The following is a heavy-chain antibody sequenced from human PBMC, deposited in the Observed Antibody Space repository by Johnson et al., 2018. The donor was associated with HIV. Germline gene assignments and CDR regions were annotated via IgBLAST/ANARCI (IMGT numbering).Heavy chain of an antibody. J-gene: IGHJ3*02. CDR1: GFTFSNYA. V-gene: IGHV3-30*04. CDR3: TYSSDWSTGAFDI. CDR2: ISYDGSNK. D-gene: IGHD6-19*01. Sequence: QVQLVESGGGVVQPGRSLRLSCAASGFTFSNYAMHWVRQAPGKGLEWVAVISYDGSNKYYGDSVKGRLTISRDNSKNTLYLQMNSLRAEDTAVYYCTYSSDWSTGAFDIWGQGTMVTVSS.